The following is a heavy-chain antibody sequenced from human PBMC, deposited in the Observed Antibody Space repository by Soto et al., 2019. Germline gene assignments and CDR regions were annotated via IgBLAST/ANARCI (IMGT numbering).Heavy chain of an antibody. V-gene: IGHV4-4*02. CDR1: GGSISSDRW. Sequence: QVYLQESGPGLVEPSGTLSLSCAVSGGSISSDRWWNWVRQPPGKGLEWVGEIDRSGTTNYNPSLKSRVAMSVDKSRDQFSVQLTSVTAADTALYYCARGGDFTLDYWGQGILVTVSS. J-gene: IGHJ4*02. CDR3: ARGGDFTLDY. D-gene: IGHD3-16*01. CDR2: IDRSGTT.